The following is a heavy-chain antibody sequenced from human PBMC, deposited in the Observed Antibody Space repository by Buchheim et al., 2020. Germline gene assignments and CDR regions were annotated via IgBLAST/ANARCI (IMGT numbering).Heavy chain of an antibody. CDR3: ARDPHCSATVVDV. D-gene: IGHD6-25*01. J-gene: IGHJ6*02. CDR1: GFTLRNYW. CDR2: INQDGSEK. Sequence: EVQLVESGGGLVQPGGSLSLSCATSGFTLRNYWMSWVRQAPGKGLEWVANINQDGSEKYYVDSVKGRFTISRDNAKNSVLLQMNSLRAEDTAVYYYARDPHCSATVVDVWGQGTT. V-gene: IGHV3-7*01.